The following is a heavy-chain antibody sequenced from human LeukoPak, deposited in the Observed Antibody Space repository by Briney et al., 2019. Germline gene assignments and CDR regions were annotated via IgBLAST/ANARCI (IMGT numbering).Heavy chain of an antibody. V-gene: IGHV3-7*01. Sequence: GGSLRLSCAASGFTFSGFSMSWVRQAPGKGLEWVANINPDGSDKYYVDSAKGRFTISRDNAKNTLYLQMNSLRAEDTAVYYCARDTSDYYYYYYMDVWGKGTTVTISS. CDR1: GFTFSGFS. J-gene: IGHJ6*03. D-gene: IGHD2-2*01. CDR2: INPDGSDK. CDR3: ARDTSDYYYYYYMDV.